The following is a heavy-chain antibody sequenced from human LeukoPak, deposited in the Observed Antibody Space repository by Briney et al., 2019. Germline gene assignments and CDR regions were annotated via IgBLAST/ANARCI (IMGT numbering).Heavy chain of an antibody. J-gene: IGHJ6*02. CDR3: ARRMKMTSYYYGMDV. Sequence: ASVKVSCKASGYTFTGYYMHWVRQAPGQGLEWMGWINPNSGGTNYAQKFQGRVTMTRDTSIGTAYMELSRLRSDDTAVYYCARRMKMTSYYYGMDVWGQGTTVTVSS. V-gene: IGHV1-2*02. CDR1: GYTFTGYY. D-gene: IGHD2-8*01. CDR2: INPNSGGT.